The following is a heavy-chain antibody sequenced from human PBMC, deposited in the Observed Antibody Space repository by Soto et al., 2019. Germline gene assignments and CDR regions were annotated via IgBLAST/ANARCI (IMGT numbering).Heavy chain of an antibody. CDR2: IYYSGNT. CDR1: GGSISSGNYY. Sequence: PSETLSLTCNVSGGSISSGNYYWSWVRQRPGKGLEWIGYIYYSGNTYYNPSLKSRVTISIDTSKNQFSLKLTSVTAADTAVYFCARDQYNGYQFRYWGQGTLVTVSS. V-gene: IGHV4-31*03. CDR3: ARDQYNGYQFRY. D-gene: IGHD5-12*01. J-gene: IGHJ4*02.